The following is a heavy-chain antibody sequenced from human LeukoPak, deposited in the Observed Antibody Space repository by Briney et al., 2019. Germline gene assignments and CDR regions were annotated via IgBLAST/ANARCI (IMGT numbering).Heavy chain of an antibody. D-gene: IGHD3-10*01. V-gene: IGHV3-21*01. CDR2: ISSSSYYI. Sequence: GGSLRLSCAASGFTFSSYSMNWVRQAPGKGLEWVSSISSSSYYIYYADSVKGRSTISRDNAKNSLYLQMNSLRAEDTAVYYCARAGSYGSGDYWGQGTLVTVSS. CDR1: GFTFSSYS. CDR3: ARAGSYGSGDY. J-gene: IGHJ4*02.